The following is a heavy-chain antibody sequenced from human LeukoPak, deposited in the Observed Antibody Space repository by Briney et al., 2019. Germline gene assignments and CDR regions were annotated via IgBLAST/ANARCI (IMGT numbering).Heavy chain of an antibody. CDR1: GFTFSSYG. Sequence: QPGGSLRLSCAACGFTFSSYGMHWVRQTPGKGLEWVAFIRHDGSYQQYADSVKGRFTVSSDNSKDMVYLQMNSLRTEDTAVYYCAKNRDSSDYPRDFDFWGQGTLVTASS. CDR3: AKNRDSSDYPRDFDF. CDR2: IRHDGSYQ. J-gene: IGHJ4*02. D-gene: IGHD3-22*01. V-gene: IGHV3-30*02.